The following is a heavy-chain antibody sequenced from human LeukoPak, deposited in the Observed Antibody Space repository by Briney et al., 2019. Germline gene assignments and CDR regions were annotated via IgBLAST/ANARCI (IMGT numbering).Heavy chain of an antibody. CDR1: GFTFSSYE. CDR3: ASVGVSGYYPHDAFDI. J-gene: IGHJ3*02. Sequence: PGRSLRLSCAASGFTFSSYEMNWVRQAPGKGLEWVSYISSSGSTIYYADSVKGRFTISRDNAKNSLYLQMNSLRAEDTAVYYCASVGVSGYYPHDAFDIWGQGTMITVSS. V-gene: IGHV3-48*03. CDR2: ISSSGSTI. D-gene: IGHD3-22*01.